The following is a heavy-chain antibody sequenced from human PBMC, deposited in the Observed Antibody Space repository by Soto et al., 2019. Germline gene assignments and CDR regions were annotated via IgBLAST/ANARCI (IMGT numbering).Heavy chain of an antibody. CDR1: GFTFSDYY. J-gene: IGHJ5*02. CDR3: AGTVEHSGDAVRLDP. D-gene: IGHD5-12*01. CDR2: ISSSGSTI. V-gene: IGHV3-11*01. Sequence: QVQLVESGGGLVKPGGSLRLSCEASGFTFSDYYMRWIRQAPGKGLEWVSYISSSGSTIYYADSVKGRFTIARDNAKNSMKLKVQMLRAMDTAVYYFAGTVEHSGDAVRLDPWGQGTLVTVSS.